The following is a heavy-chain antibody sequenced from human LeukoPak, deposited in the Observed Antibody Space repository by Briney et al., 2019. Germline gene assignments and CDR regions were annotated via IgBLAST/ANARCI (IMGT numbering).Heavy chain of an antibody. CDR1: GGSISSYY. D-gene: IGHD3-16*01. V-gene: IGHV4-4*07. Sequence: SETLSLTCTVSGGSISSYYWSWIRQPPGKGLEWIGRIYTSGSTNYNPSLKIRVTMSVDTATNQFSLKLSSVTAADTAVYYCARLGRRYYYYMDVWGKGTTVTVSS. CDR2: IYTSGST. CDR3: ARLGRRYYYYMDV. J-gene: IGHJ6*03.